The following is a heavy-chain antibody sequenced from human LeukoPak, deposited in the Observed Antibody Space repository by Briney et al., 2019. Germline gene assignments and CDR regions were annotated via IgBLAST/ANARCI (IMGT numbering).Heavy chain of an antibody. Sequence: GGSLRLSCGASGFTFDDCAMHWVRQAPGKGLEWVSLISWDGGSTYYADSVKGRFTISRDNSKNSLYLQMNSLRAEDTALYYCAKDAAPAAMEDDYYYYYMDVWGKGTTVTVSS. J-gene: IGHJ6*03. CDR3: AKDAAPAAMEDDYYYYYMDV. CDR1: GFTFDDCA. D-gene: IGHD2-2*01. V-gene: IGHV3-43D*03. CDR2: ISWDGGST.